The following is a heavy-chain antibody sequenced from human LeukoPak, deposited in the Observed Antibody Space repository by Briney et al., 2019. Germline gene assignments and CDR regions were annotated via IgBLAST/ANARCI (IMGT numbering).Heavy chain of an antibody. CDR1: GGSISSYY. V-gene: IGHV4-59*13. CDR2: IYYSGST. CDR3: ARGAPVTATVP. Sequence: SETLSLTCTVSGGSISSYYWSWIRQPPGKGLEWIGYIYYSGSTNYNPSLKSRVTISVDTSKNQFSLKLSSVTAADTAVYYCARGAPVTATVPWGQGTLVTVSS. D-gene: IGHD2-21*02. J-gene: IGHJ5*02.